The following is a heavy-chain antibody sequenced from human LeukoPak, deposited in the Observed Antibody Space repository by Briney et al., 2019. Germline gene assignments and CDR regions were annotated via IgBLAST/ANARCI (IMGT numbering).Heavy chain of an antibody. V-gene: IGHV4-59*01. D-gene: IGHD3-9*01. CDR1: GGSISCYY. CDR3: ARARRYLDFDY. Sequence: KPSETLSLTCTVSGGSISCYYWSWIRQPPGKGLEWIGYIYYSGSTNYNPSLKSRVTISVDTSKNQFSLKLSSVTAADTAVYYCARARRYLDFDYWGQGTLVTVSS. CDR2: IYYSGST. J-gene: IGHJ4*02.